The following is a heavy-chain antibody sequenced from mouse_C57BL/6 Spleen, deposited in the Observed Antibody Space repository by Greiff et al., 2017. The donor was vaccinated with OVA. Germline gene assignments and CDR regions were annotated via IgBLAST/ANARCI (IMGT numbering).Heavy chain of an antibody. D-gene: IGHD1-1*01. J-gene: IGHJ3*01. Sequence: EVQGVESGAELVRPGASVKLSCTASGFNIKDDYMHWVKQRPEQGLEWIGWIDPENGDTEYASKFQGKATITADTSSNTAYLQLSSLTSEDTAVYYCTPFTTVVPFAYWGQGTLVTVSA. CDR2: IDPENGDT. CDR1: GFNIKDDY. V-gene: IGHV14-4*01. CDR3: TPFTTVVPFAY.